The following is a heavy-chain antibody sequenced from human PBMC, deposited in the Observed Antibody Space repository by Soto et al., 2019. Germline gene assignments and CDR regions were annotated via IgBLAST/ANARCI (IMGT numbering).Heavy chain of an antibody. J-gene: IGHJ4*02. V-gene: IGHV4-30-4*01. Sequence: SETLSLTCTVSGGSISSGDYYWSWIRQPPGKGLEWIGYIYYSGSTYYNPSLKSRVTISVDTSKNQFSLKLSSVTAADTAVYYCARSSIYYYGSGSYYLPIFDYWGQGTLVTVSS. D-gene: IGHD3-10*01. CDR2: IYYSGST. CDR1: GGSISSGDYY. CDR3: ARSSIYYYGSGSYYLPIFDY.